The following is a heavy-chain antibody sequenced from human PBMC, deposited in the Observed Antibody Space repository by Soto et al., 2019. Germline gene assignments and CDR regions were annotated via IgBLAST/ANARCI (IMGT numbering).Heavy chain of an antibody. D-gene: IGHD6-13*01. V-gene: IGHV3-53*01. Sequence: WGSLRLSCAVSGFTVVNNYISCVRQAPVKGLEGVSVIYSGGYTFYADSVKGRFTISRDNSKNTLYLQMSSLRAEDAAVYYCARAISSSWSYFDYWGQGTLVTVSS. CDR2: IYSGGYT. J-gene: IGHJ4*02. CDR1: GFTVVNNY. CDR3: ARAISSSWSYFDY.